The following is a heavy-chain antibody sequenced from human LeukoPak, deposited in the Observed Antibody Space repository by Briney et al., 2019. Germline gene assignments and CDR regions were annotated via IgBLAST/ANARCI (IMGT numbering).Heavy chain of an antibody. CDR3: ARDHSRARIQLWFY. Sequence: ASVKVSCKASGYTFTSYGISWVRQAPGQGLEWMGWINPNSGGTNYAQKFQGRVTMTRDTSISTAYMELSRLRSDDTAVYYCARDHSRARIQLWFYWGQGTLVTVSS. CDR2: INPNSGGT. V-gene: IGHV1-2*02. J-gene: IGHJ4*02. CDR1: GYTFTSYG. D-gene: IGHD5-18*01.